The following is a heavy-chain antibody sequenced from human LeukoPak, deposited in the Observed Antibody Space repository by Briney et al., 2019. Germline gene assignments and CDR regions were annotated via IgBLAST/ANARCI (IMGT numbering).Heavy chain of an antibody. Sequence: PGGSLRLSCAASGFTFSSFAMTWVRQAPGKGLEWVSAISGSGGSTYYADSVKGRFTISRDNSKNTLYLQMNSLRAEDTAVYYCAKPYLILSSWFDPWGQGTLVTVSS. CDR2: ISGSGGST. V-gene: IGHV3-23*01. CDR3: AKPYLILSSWFDP. D-gene: IGHD3-16*01. CDR1: GFTFSSFA. J-gene: IGHJ5*02.